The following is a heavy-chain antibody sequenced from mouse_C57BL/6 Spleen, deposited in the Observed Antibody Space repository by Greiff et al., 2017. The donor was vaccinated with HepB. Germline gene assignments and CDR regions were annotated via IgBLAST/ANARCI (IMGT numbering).Heavy chain of an antibody. CDR3: ARCDYDYDVGAMDY. J-gene: IGHJ4*01. V-gene: IGHV1-72*01. D-gene: IGHD2-4*01. CDR1: GYTLTSYW. CDR2: IDPNSGGT. Sequence: QVQLQQPGAELVKPGASVKLSCKASGYTLTSYWMHWVKQRPGRGLEWSGRIDPNSGGTKYNEKFKSKATLTVDKPSSTAYMQLSSLTSEDSAVYYCARCDYDYDVGAMDYWGQGTSVTVSS.